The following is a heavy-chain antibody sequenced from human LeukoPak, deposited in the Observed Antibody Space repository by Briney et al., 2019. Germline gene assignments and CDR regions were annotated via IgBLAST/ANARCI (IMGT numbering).Heavy chain of an antibody. Sequence: RAGGSLRLSCAASGFTVSSNYMSWVRQAPGKGLEWVSVIYSGGSTYYADSVKDRFTISRDNSKNTLYLQMNSLRAEDTAVYYCASTSSGWPDDAFDIWGQGTMVTVSS. J-gene: IGHJ3*02. D-gene: IGHD6-19*01. V-gene: IGHV3-53*01. CDR2: IYSGGST. CDR1: GFTVSSNY. CDR3: ASTSSGWPDDAFDI.